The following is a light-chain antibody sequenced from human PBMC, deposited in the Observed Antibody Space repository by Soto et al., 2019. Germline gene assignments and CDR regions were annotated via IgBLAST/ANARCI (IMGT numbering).Light chain of an antibody. CDR2: EVS. CDR1: SSDVGGYKY. J-gene: IGLJ2*01. Sequence: QSVLTQPASVSGSPGQSITISCTGTSSDVGGYKYVSWYQQHPGKAPKLMIYEVSNRPSGVSNRFSGSKSGDTASLTISGLQAEDEADYYCSSYTTSGTVVFGGGTNLTVL. V-gene: IGLV2-14*01. CDR3: SSYTTSGTVV.